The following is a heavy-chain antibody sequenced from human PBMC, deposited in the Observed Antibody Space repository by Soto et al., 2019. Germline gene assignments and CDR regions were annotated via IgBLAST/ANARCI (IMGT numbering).Heavy chain of an antibody. V-gene: IGHV3-21*01. J-gene: IGHJ6*03. Sequence: GGSLRLSCAASGFTFSSYSMNWVRQAPGKGLEWVSSISSSSSYIYYADSVKGRFTISRDNAKNSLYLQMNSLRAEDTAVYYCARDHYRYCSSTSCYRDYYYYMVVWGKGTTVTGS. CDR1: GFTFSSYS. CDR3: ARDHYRYCSSTSCYRDYYYYMVV. D-gene: IGHD2-2*01. CDR2: ISSSSSYI.